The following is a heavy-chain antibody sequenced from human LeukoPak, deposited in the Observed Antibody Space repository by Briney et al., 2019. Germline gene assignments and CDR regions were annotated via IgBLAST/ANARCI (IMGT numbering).Heavy chain of an antibody. CDR3: ARGATVTTYDY. V-gene: IGHV1-2*02. J-gene: IGHJ4*02. Sequence: ASVKVSCKASGYTFTGYYMHWVRQAPGQGLEWMGWINPNSGGTNYAQKLQGRVTMTTDTSTSTAYMELRSLRSDDTAAYYCARGATVTTYDYWGQGTLVTVSS. D-gene: IGHD4-17*01. CDR1: GYTFTGYY. CDR2: INPNSGGT.